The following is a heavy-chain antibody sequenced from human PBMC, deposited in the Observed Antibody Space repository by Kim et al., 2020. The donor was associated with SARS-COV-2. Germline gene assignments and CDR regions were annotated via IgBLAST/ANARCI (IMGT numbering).Heavy chain of an antibody. Sequence: ASVKVSCKASGYTFSDYYIHWVRQVPGQGLEWMGWMNADNGITKYAHRFQGRVTLHRDTSISTAYMELSGLRSDDTAVYYCARDPPTTGTSLDYWGQGTQVTVSS. J-gene: IGHJ4*02. V-gene: IGHV1-2*02. CDR3: ARDPPTTGTSLDY. D-gene: IGHD1-1*01. CDR1: GYTFSDYY. CDR2: MNADNGIT.